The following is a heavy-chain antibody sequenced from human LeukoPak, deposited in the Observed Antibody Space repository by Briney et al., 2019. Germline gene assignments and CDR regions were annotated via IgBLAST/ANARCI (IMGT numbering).Heavy chain of an antibody. CDR2: FDPEDGET. Sequence: GAPVKVSCKVSGYTLTELSLHWVRQAPGKGLEWMGGFDPEDGETIYAQKFQGRVTMTEDTSTDTAYMELSSLRSEDTAVYYCATVRIAAAGNPFDYWGQGTLVTVSS. V-gene: IGHV1-24*01. D-gene: IGHD6-13*01. CDR3: ATVRIAAAGNPFDY. CDR1: GYTLTELS. J-gene: IGHJ4*02.